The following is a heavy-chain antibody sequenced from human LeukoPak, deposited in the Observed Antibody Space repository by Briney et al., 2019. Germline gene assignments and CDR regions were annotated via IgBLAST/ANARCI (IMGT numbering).Heavy chain of an antibody. V-gene: IGHV3-53*01. D-gene: IGHD5-24*01. CDR1: GFTVSSNY. CDR3: ARDRELPYGMDV. J-gene: IGHJ6*02. CDR2: IYSGGST. Sequence: PGGSLTLSCAASGFTVSSNYMSWVRQAPGKGLEWLSVIYSGGSTNYADSVKGRFTISRDNSKNTLYLQMNSLRAEDTAVYYCARDRELPYGMDVWGQGTTVTVSS.